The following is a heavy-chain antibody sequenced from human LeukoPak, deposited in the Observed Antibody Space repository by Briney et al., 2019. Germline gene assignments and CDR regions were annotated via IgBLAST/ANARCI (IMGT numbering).Heavy chain of an antibody. V-gene: IGHV1-46*01. CDR2: INPSGGST. Sequence: ASVTVSCKASGYTFTSHYMHWVRQAPGQGLEWMGIINPSGGSTSYAQKFQGRVTMTRDTSTSTVYMELSSLRSEDTAVYYCARDMTSGYYFDYWGQGTLVTVSS. CDR3: ARDMTSGYYFDY. J-gene: IGHJ4*02. CDR1: GYTFTSHY. D-gene: IGHD3-22*01.